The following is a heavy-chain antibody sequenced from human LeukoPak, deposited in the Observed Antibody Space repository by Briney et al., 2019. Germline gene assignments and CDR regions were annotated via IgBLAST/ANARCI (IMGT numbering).Heavy chain of an antibody. Sequence: GGSLRLSCAASGFTFSSNAMSWVRQAPGKGLEWVSYITGSGGSTLYADSVKGRFTVSRDNSKNTLYLQMNSLRAEDTALYYCAGTEPGIAAPGPPYYFDYWGQGTLVTVSS. D-gene: IGHD6-13*01. CDR3: AGTEPGIAAPGPPYYFDY. J-gene: IGHJ4*02. V-gene: IGHV3-23*01. CDR1: GFTFSSNA. CDR2: ITGSGGST.